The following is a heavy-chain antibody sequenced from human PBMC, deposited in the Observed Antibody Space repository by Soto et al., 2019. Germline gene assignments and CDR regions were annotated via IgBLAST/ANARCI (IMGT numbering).Heavy chain of an antibody. CDR1: GGSFSGYY. V-gene: IGHV4-34*01. D-gene: IGHD3-3*01. CDR3: ARVWTIFGVVMGGMDV. CDR2: INHSGST. Sequence: SETLSLTCAVYGGSFSGYYCSWMRQPPGKGLEWIGEINHSGSTNYNPSLKSRVTISVDTSKNQFSLKLSSVTAADTAVYYCARVWTIFGVVMGGMDVWGQGTTVTVSS. J-gene: IGHJ6*02.